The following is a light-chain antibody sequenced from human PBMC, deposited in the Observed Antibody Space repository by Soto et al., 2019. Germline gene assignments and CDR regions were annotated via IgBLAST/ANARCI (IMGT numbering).Light chain of an antibody. CDR2: EVS. CDR1: SSDVGGYNY. V-gene: IGLV2-14*01. CDR3: SSYTRSRTLV. J-gene: IGLJ1*01. Sequence: QSVLTQPASVSGSPGQSITISCTGTSSDVGGYNYVSWYQQHPGKAPKLMIYEVSNRPSGVSNRLSGSKSGNTASLTISGLQDEDEADYYCSSYTRSRTLVFGPANKVT.